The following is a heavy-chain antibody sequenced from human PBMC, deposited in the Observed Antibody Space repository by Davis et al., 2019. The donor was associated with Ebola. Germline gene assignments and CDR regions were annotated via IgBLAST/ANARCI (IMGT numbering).Heavy chain of an antibody. CDR3: ARDPTYYDILTGQRNFYGMDV. CDR1: GYTFTSYA. Sequence: ASVKVSCKASGYTFTSYAIHWVRQAPGQRLEWMGWINPGNGNTKFTQRFQGRVTITRDTSASTAYMELSSLRSEDTAVYYCARDPTYYDILTGQRNFYGMDVWGQGTTVTVSS. CDR2: INPGNGNT. J-gene: IGHJ6*02. D-gene: IGHD3-9*01. V-gene: IGHV1-3*01.